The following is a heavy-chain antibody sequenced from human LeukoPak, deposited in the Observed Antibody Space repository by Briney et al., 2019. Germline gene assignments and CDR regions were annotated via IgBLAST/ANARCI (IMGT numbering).Heavy chain of an antibody. Sequence: GGSLRLSCAASGFTFSAYAMSWVRQGPGKGLEWVSLISGSDVSTYYADSVKGRFTISRDNSKNTLYLQMNSLRAEDTAVYYCAKDAYGDYVGRRMGYWFDPWGQGTLVTVSS. D-gene: IGHD4-17*01. J-gene: IGHJ5*02. CDR2: ISGSDVST. CDR1: GFTFSAYA. V-gene: IGHV3-23*01. CDR3: AKDAYGDYVGRRMGYWFDP.